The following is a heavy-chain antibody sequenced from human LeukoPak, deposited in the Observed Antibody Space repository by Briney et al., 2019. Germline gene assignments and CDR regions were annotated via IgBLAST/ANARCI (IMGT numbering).Heavy chain of an antibody. Sequence: GGSLRLSCAASGFTVSSNYMSWVRQALGKGLEWVSVIYSGGSTYYADSVKGRFTISRDNSKNTLYLQMNSLRAEDTAVYYCAREGGTYYYDSSGYSTYTFDYWGQGTLVTVSS. V-gene: IGHV3-66*01. CDR1: GFTVSSNY. CDR2: IYSGGST. CDR3: AREGGTYYYDSSGYSTYTFDY. D-gene: IGHD3-22*01. J-gene: IGHJ4*02.